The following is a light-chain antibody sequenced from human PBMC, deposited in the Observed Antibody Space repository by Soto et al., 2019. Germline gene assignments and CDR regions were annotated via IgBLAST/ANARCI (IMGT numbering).Light chain of an antibody. CDR1: QTISNW. J-gene: IGKJ1*01. Sequence: DIQMTQSPSTLSASVGARVTITCRASQTISNWLAWYQQKPGIAPKLRIYKASSLESGVPSRFSGSGYGTEFTLTISSLQPDEFATYYCQQYNSYWTFGQGTKVEIK. CDR2: KAS. V-gene: IGKV1-5*03. CDR3: QQYNSYWT.